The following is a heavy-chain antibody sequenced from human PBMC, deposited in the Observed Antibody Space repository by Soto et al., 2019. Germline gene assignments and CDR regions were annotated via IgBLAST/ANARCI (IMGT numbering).Heavy chain of an antibody. V-gene: IGHV1-69*13. CDR3: ARYSSDYYDSSGNYGTDV. CDR2: IIPIFGTA. Sequence: SVKVSCKASGGTFSSYAISWVRQAPGQGLEWMGGIIPIFGTANYAQKFQGRVTITADESTSTAYMELSSLRSEDTAVSYCARYSSDYYDSSGNYGTDVWGQGTTVTVSS. CDR1: GGTFSSYA. J-gene: IGHJ6*02. D-gene: IGHD3-22*01.